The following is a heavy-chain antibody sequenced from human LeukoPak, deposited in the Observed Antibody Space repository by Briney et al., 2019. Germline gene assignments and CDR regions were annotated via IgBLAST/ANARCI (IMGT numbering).Heavy chain of an antibody. CDR1: GFTFSTYA. J-gene: IGHJ4*02. CDR2: LSDRGDNT. CDR3: ARRSVYCSSTSCYTIDY. Sequence: GGSLRLSCAASGFTFSTYAMSWVRQAPGEGLEWVSGLSDRGDNTIYADSVKGRFTISRDNSKNTLYLQMNSLRAEDTAVYYCARRSVYCSSTSCYTIDYWGQGTLVTVSS. V-gene: IGHV3-23*01. D-gene: IGHD2-2*02.